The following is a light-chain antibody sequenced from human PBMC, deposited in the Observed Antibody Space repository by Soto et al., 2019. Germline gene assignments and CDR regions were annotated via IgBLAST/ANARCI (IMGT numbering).Light chain of an antibody. V-gene: IGLV1-51*01. CDR1: SXNIGGNS. J-gene: IGLJ1*01. CDR3: GSWESSLSAYV. Sequence: QSVLTQPPSVSAAPGQKVTISCSGSSXNIGGNSVSWYQQLLGTAPKLLIYDDDKRPSGIPDRFSGSKSGTSATLGITGFQTGDEADYYCGSWESSLSAYVFATGTKVTVL. CDR2: DDD.